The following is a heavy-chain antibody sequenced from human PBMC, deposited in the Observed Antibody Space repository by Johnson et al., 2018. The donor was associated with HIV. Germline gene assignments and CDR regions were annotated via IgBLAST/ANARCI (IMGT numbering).Heavy chain of an antibody. CDR1: GFTFSSYA. CDR2: ISYDGSNK. D-gene: IGHD5-24*01. Sequence: QVQLVESGGGVVQPGRSLRLSCAASGFTFSSYAMHWVRQAPGKGLEWVAVISYDGSNKYYADSVKGRFTISRDNSKNTLYLQMNRLRAEDTAVYYCARDEPYNLNAFDIWGQGTRVTVSS. CDR3: ARDEPYNLNAFDI. V-gene: IGHV3-30-3*01. J-gene: IGHJ3*02.